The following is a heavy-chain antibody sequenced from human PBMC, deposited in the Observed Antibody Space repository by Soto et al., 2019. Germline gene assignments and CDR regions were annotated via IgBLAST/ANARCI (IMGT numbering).Heavy chain of an antibody. CDR3: ARRARPDFYYMDV. J-gene: IGHJ6*03. CDR2: ISSNGVGT. Sequence: HPRGSLRLSCAASGFTLSGYAMDWVRQAPGKGLEYVSGISSNGVGTYYANSVQGRFTISRDNSKNTVYLQMGSLRPEDMAVYYCARRARPDFYYMDVWGKGTTVTVSS. CDR1: GFTLSGYA. V-gene: IGHV3-64*01. D-gene: IGHD6-6*01.